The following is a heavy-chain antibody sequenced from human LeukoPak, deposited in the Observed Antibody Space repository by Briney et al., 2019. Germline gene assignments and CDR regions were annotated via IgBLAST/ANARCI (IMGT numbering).Heavy chain of an antibody. CDR2: IYYSGST. D-gene: IGHD3-9*01. Sequence: SETLSLTCTVSGGSISSSSYYWGWIRQPPGKGLEWIGSIYYSGSTYYNPSLKSRVTISVDTSKNQFSLKLSSVTAADTAVYYCARAKEYYDILTGYYRLYYFDYWGQGTLVTVSS. CDR1: GGSISSSSYY. J-gene: IGHJ4*02. V-gene: IGHV4-39*07. CDR3: ARAKEYYDILTGYYRLYYFDY.